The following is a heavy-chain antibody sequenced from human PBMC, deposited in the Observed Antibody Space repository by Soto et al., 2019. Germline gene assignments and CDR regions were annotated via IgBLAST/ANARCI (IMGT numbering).Heavy chain of an antibody. CDR3: AKGTYYYDSSAYYGY. J-gene: IGHJ4*02. D-gene: IGHD3-22*01. CDR2: ISGSGGST. CDR1: GSKFIRYD. Sequence: GGPLRLSCAASGSKFIRYDMSWVGQAPRKGLEWVSAISGSGGSTYYADSVKGRFTISRDNSKNTLYLQMNSLRAEDTAVYYCAKGTYYYDSSAYYGYWGQGTLVTVS. V-gene: IGHV3-23*01.